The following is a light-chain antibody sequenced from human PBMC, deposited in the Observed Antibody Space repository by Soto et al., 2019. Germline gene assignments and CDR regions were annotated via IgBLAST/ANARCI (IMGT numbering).Light chain of an antibody. J-gene: IGKJ1*01. Sequence: DIVLTQSPATLSLSPGERATLSCRASQSVSSFLGWYQQKPGQAPRLLIYDASNRAPGIPARFSGSGSGTDFTLTISSLEPEDFAVYYCQQRISWTFGQETKVEIK. CDR2: DAS. CDR1: QSVSSF. V-gene: IGKV3-11*01. CDR3: QQRISWT.